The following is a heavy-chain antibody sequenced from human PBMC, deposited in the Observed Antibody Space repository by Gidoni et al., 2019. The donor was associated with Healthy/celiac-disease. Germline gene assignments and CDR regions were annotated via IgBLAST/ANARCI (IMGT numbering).Heavy chain of an antibody. CDR1: GGSISSHY. J-gene: IGHJ3*02. Sequence: QVQLQESGPGLVKPSETLSLTCTVSGGSISSHYWSWIRQPPGKALEWIGYIYYSGSTNYNPSLKSRVTISVDTAKNQFSLKLSSVTAADTAVYYCARDRNDDVWGSYREGAFDIWGQGTMVTVSS. D-gene: IGHD3-16*02. CDR2: IYYSGST. V-gene: IGHV4-59*11. CDR3: ARDRNDDVWGSYREGAFDI.